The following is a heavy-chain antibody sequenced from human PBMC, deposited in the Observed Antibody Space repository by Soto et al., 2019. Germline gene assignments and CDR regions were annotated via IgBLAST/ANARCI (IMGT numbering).Heavy chain of an antibody. J-gene: IGHJ5*02. Sequence: PGGSLRLSCAASGFTFSSSAMSWVRQAPGKGLEWVSAISGSGDNTLYADSVKGRFTISRDNTKSTLYLQMSSLRAEDTALYFCAKGGYKFGLDPWGQGTLVTVSS. D-gene: IGHD5-12*01. CDR2: ISGSGDNT. CDR3: AKGGYKFGLDP. CDR1: GFTFSSSA. V-gene: IGHV3-23*01.